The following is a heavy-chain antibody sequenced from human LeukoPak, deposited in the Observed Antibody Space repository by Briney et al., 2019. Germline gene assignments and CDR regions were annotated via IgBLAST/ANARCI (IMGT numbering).Heavy chain of an antibody. CDR3: ARVRSSVKTFDP. Sequence: NASETLSLTCTVSGGSISSSSYYWGWIRQPPGKGLEWIGSIYYSGSTYYNPSLKSRVTISVDTSKNQFSLKLSSVTAADTAVYYCARVRSSVKTFDPWGQGILVTVSS. V-gene: IGHV4-39*07. CDR2: IYYSGST. D-gene: IGHD6-6*01. CDR1: GGSISSSSYY. J-gene: IGHJ5*02.